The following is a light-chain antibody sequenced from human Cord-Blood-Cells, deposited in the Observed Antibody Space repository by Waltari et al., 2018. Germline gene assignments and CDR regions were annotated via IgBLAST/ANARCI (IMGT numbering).Light chain of an antibody. Sequence: DIQMTQSPSTLSASVGHRVTITCRASQSISSRLAWYQQKPGKAPKLLIYDASSLESGVPSRFSGSGSGTEFTLTISSLQPDDFATYYCQQYNSYPMYTFGQGTKLEIK. V-gene: IGKV1-5*01. CDR3: QQYNSYPMYT. J-gene: IGKJ2*01. CDR1: QSISSR. CDR2: DAS.